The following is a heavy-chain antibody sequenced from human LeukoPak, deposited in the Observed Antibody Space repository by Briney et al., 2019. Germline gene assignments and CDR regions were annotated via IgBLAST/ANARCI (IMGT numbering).Heavy chain of an antibody. V-gene: IGHV3-15*01. J-gene: IGHJ4*02. CDR3: TTGNWGSFSY. CDR1: GFTFSNAW. Sequence: GGYLRLSCAASGFTFSNAWMNWVRQAPGKGLEWVGRIKSKTDGGTTDYAAPVKGRFTISRDDSRHTLYLQANSLKTEDTAVYYCTTGNWGSFSYWGQGTLVTVSS. CDR2: IKSKTDGGTT. D-gene: IGHD7-27*01.